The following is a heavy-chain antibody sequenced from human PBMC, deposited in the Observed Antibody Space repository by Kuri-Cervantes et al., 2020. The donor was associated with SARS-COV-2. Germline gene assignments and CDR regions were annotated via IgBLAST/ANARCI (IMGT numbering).Heavy chain of an antibody. D-gene: IGHD6-19*01. Sequence: GESLKISCAASGFTFSSYAMHWVRQAPGKGLEWVAVISYDGSNKYYADSVKGRFTISRDDSKNTLYLQMNSLRAEDTAVYYCAKDHSGWDFTGRLDYWGQGTPVTVSS. CDR3: AKDHSGWDFTGRLDY. CDR2: ISYDGSNK. CDR1: GFTFSSYA. J-gene: IGHJ4*02. V-gene: IGHV3-30-3*01.